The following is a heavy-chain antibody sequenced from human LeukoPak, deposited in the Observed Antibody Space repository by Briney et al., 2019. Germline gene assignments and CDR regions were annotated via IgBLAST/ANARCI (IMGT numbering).Heavy chain of an antibody. V-gene: IGHV3-7*01. D-gene: IGHD2-15*01. Sequence: GGSLRLSCAASGFTFSSYWMSWVRQAPGKGLEWAANIKQDGSEKYYVDSVKGRFTISRDNAKNSLYLQMNSLRAEDTAVYYCARSAVVAATRLGYWGQGTLVTVSS. CDR2: IKQDGSEK. CDR3: ARSAVVAATRLGY. J-gene: IGHJ4*02. CDR1: GFTFSSYW.